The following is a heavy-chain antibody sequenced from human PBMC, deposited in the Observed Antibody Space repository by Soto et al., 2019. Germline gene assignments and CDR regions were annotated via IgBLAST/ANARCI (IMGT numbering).Heavy chain of an antibody. CDR2: IYPGDSDS. CDR1: GDNCNTYW. J-gene: IGHJ4*02. V-gene: IGHV5-51*01. D-gene: IGHD6-13*01. Sequence: EFLKICCEAAGDNCNTYWIGWVRQMPGRGLEWMAVIYPGDSDSKYSPSFEDHITISADRSINTAYLQWDSLKASDTAIYFCARFAAAATFMNYWGQGTPVSVSS. CDR3: ARFAAAATFMNY.